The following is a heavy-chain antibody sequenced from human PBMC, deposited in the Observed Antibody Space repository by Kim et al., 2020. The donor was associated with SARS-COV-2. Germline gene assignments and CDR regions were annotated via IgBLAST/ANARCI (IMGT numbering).Heavy chain of an antibody. D-gene: IGHD3-22*01. CDR1: RGSFSGYY. V-gene: IGHV4-34*01. CDR3: ARVSITMIVVVITHYYYYGMDV. Sequence: SETLSLTCAVYRGSFSGYYWSWIRQPPGKGLEWIGEINHSGSTNYNPSLKSRVTISVDTSKNQFSLKLSSVTAADTAVYYFARVSITMIVVVITHYYYYGMDVGGQGTTVTVS. CDR2: INHSGST. J-gene: IGHJ6*02.